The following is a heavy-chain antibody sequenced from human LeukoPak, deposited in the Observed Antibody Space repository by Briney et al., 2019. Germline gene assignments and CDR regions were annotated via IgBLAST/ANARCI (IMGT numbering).Heavy chain of an antibody. Sequence: GGSLRLSCAASGFTFSSYSMNWVRQAPGKXLEWGSYISSSSSTIYYADSVKGRFTISRDNAKNSLYLQMNSLRDEDTAVYYCANTCLSYYYDSSGYLGYFQHWGQGTLVTVSS. V-gene: IGHV3-48*02. CDR3: ANTCLSYYYDSSGYLGYFQH. D-gene: IGHD3-22*01. CDR1: GFTFSSYS. J-gene: IGHJ1*01. CDR2: ISSSSSTI.